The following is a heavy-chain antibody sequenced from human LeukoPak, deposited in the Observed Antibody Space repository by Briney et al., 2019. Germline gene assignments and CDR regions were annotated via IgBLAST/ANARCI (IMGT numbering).Heavy chain of an antibody. V-gene: IGHV1-69*04. J-gene: IGHJ4*02. CDR3: AREDPLYSSSHGSDY. CDR2: IIPILGIA. CDR1: GGTFSSYA. D-gene: IGHD6-6*01. Sequence: SVEVSCKASGGTFSSYAISWVRQAPGQGLEWMGRIIPILGIANYAQKFQGRVTITADKSTSTAYMELSSLRSEDTAVYYCAREDPLYSSSHGSDYWGQGTLVTVSS.